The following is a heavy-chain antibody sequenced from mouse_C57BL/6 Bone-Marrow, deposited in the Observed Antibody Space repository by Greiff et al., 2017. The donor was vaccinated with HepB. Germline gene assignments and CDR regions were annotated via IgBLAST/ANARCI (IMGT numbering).Heavy chain of an antibody. CDR2: INPNNGGT. V-gene: IGHV1-22*01. CDR1: GYTFTDYN. J-gene: IGHJ3*01. Sequence: VQLQQSGPELVKPGASVKMSCKASGYTFTDYNMHWVKQSHGKSLEWIGYINPNNGGTSYNQKFKGKATLTVNKSSSTAYMELRSLTSEDSAVYYCEWTGCDGSGWCAYWGQGTLVTVSA. CDR3: EWTGCDGSGWCAY. D-gene: IGHD1-1*01.